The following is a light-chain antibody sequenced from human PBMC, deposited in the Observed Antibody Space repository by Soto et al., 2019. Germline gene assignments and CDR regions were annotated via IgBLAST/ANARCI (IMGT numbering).Light chain of an antibody. J-gene: IGLJ3*02. CDR3: SSYTSTSTPWV. CDR1: SSDAGAYKF. Sequence: QSALTQPASVSGSPGQSITIFCSGTSSDAGAYKFVSWYRHHPGKAPQVMIYEVSNRPSGVSNRFSGSKSGNTASLTISGLQPEDEGDYYCSSYTSTSTPWVFGGGTKLTVL. V-gene: IGLV2-14*01. CDR2: EVS.